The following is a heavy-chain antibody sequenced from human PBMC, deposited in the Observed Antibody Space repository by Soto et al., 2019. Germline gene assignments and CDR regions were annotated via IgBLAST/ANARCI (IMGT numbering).Heavy chain of an antibody. Sequence: SETLSLTCTVSGGSISSSSFHWGWIRQPPGKGLEWIGTFYYSGSTYYNPSLESRVTITVDTSKNQFSLKVSSVTAADTAMYYCARLGGYCSGTSCYGYYGMDVWGQGTTVTVSS. CDR2: FYYSGST. CDR3: ARLGGYCSGTSCYGYYGMDV. CDR1: GGSISSSSFH. J-gene: IGHJ6*02. V-gene: IGHV4-39*01. D-gene: IGHD2-2*01.